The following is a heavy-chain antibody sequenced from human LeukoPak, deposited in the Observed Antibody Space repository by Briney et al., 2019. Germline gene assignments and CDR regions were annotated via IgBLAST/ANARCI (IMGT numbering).Heavy chain of an antibody. CDR2: INRDGSNT. V-gene: IGHV3-74*01. J-gene: IGHJ4*02. D-gene: IGHD4-17*01. CDR3: ARRASYGDLDY. CDR1: GFTLSDYW. Sequence: PGGSLRLSCAASGFTLSDYWMHWVRQAPGKGLVWVSQINRDGSNTNYADSVRGRFTISRDNAENTLYLQMSSLRAEDTAVYYCARRASYGDLDYWGQGTLVTVSS.